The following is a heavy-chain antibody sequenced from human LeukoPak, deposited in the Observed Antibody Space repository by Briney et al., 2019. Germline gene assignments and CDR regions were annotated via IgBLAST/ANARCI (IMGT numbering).Heavy chain of an antibody. CDR1: GFIFSSYA. V-gene: IGHV3-23*01. D-gene: IGHD2-2*01. Sequence: PGGSLRLSCAASGFIFSSYALSWVRQTPERGLEWVSSISGGGEDTYYVDSVKGRFTISRDNSKNTLFLQMNSLTVADTAMYYCVTLSCASTSCRTQFWGQGTLVSVSS. CDR2: ISGGGEDT. CDR3: VTLSCASTSCRTQF. J-gene: IGHJ4*02.